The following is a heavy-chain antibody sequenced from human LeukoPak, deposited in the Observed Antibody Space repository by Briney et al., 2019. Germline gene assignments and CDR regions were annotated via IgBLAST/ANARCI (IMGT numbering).Heavy chain of an antibody. CDR3: ASALTYYYDSSGQTYAFDI. J-gene: IGHJ3*02. CDR2: IYYSGST. CDR1: GGSISSGGYY. Sequence: SQTLSLTCTVSGGSISSGGYYWSWIRQHPGKGLEWIGYIYYSGSTYYNPSLKSRVTISVDTSKNQFSLKLSSVTAADTAVYYCASALTYYYDSSGQTYAFDIWGQGTMVTVSS. D-gene: IGHD3-22*01. V-gene: IGHV4-31*03.